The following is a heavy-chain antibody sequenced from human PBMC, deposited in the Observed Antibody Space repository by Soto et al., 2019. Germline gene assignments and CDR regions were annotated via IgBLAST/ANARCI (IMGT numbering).Heavy chain of an antibody. CDR1: GGSISSSSYY. V-gene: IGHV4-39*01. J-gene: IGHJ5*02. Sequence: QLQLQESGPGLVKPSETLSLTCTVSGGSISSSSYYWGWIRQPPGKGLEWIGSIYYSGSTYYNPSLKSRVTISVDTSKNQFSLKLSSVTAADTAVYYCARKRTLFEYSSSPTPWFDPWGQGTLVTVSS. D-gene: IGHD6-6*01. CDR2: IYYSGST. CDR3: ARKRTLFEYSSSPTPWFDP.